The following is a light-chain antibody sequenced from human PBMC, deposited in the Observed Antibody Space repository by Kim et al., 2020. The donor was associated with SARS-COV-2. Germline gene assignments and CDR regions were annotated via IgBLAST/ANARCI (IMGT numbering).Light chain of an antibody. J-gene: IGKJ1*01. Sequence: APLSVSPGERATRSGRAGQSVSSNLAWYQQKPGQAPRLLIYGASTRATGIPARFSGSGSGTEFTLTISSLQSEDFAVYYCQQYGTFGQGTKVDIK. V-gene: IGKV3-15*01. CDR1: QSVSSN. CDR3: QQYGT. CDR2: GAS.